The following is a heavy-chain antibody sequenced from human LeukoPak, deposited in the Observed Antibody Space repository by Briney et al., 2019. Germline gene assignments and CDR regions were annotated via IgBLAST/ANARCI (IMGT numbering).Heavy chain of an antibody. CDR3: ARRIPYALMNY. J-gene: IGHJ4*02. V-gene: IGHV4-34*01. D-gene: IGHD3-16*01. Sequence: SETLSLTCTVSGGSISSYYWSWIRQPPGKGLEWIGEINHSGSTNYNPSLKSRVTISVDTSKNQFSLKLSSVTAADTAVYYCARRIPYALMNYWGQGTLVTVSS. CDR2: INHSGST. CDR1: GGSISSYY.